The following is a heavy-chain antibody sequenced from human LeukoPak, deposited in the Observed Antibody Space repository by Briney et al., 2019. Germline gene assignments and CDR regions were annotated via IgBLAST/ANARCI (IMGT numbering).Heavy chain of an antibody. D-gene: IGHD3-3*01. J-gene: IGHJ4*02. Sequence: SETLSLTCTVSGGPISSYYWSWIRQPPGKGLEWIGYIYYSGSTNYNPSLKSRVTISVDTSKNQFSLKLSSVTAADTAVYYCARTLWSVSYFDYWGQGTLVTVSS. CDR2: IYYSGST. CDR3: ARTLWSVSYFDY. CDR1: GGPISSYY. V-gene: IGHV4-59*08.